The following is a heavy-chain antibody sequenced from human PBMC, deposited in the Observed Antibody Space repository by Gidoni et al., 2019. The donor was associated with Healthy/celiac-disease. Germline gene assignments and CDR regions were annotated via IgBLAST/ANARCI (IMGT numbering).Heavy chain of an antibody. CDR1: GFTFSSYG. Sequence: QVQLVESGGGVVPPGRSLRLSCAASGFTFSSYGMHWVRQAPGKGLEWVAVIWYDGSNKYYADSVKGRFTISRDNSKNTLYLQMNSLRAEDTAVYYCAREGKISPFSFDYWGQGTLVTVSS. J-gene: IGHJ4*02. CDR3: AREGKISPFSFDY. V-gene: IGHV3-33*01. CDR2: IWYDGSNK.